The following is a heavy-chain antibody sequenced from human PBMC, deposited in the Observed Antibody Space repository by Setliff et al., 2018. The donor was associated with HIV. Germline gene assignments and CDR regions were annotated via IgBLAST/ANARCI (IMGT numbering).Heavy chain of an antibody. J-gene: IGHJ2*01. V-gene: IGHV4-34*01. CDR1: GGSFSGYY. CDR2: INHSGST. CDR3: ARGLAVAGTFDYFFDV. D-gene: IGHD6-19*01. Sequence: SETLSLTCAVYGGSFSGYYWSWIRQPPGKGLEWIGEINHSGSTNYNPSLKSRVTISVDTSKNQFSLKLSSVTAADTAVYYCARGLAVAGTFDYFFDVWGRGTLVTVSS.